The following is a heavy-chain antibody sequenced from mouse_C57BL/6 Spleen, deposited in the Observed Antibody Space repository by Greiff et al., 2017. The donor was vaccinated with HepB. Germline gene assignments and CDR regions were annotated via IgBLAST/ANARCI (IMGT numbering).Heavy chain of an antibody. CDR2: IDPEDGET. Sequence: VQLKQSGAELVKPRASVKLSCTASGFNIKDYYMHWVKQRTEQGLEWIGRIDPEDGETKYAPKFQGKATITADTSSNTAYLQLSSLTSEDTAVYYCARDYGSSSWYFDVWGTGTTVTVSS. CDR1: GFNIKDYY. V-gene: IGHV14-2*01. D-gene: IGHD1-1*01. CDR3: ARDYGSSSWYFDV. J-gene: IGHJ1*03.